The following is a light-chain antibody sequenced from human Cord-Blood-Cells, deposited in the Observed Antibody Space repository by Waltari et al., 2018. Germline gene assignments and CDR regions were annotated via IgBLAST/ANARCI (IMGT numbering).Light chain of an antibody. CDR3: CSYAGSYTWV. CDR1: SSDVGGYNY. Sequence: QSALTHPRSVSGSPGQSVPISCTRTSSDVGGYNYVSWYQQHPGKAPKLMIYDVSKRPSGVPDRFSGSKSGNTASLTISGLQAEDEADYYCCSYAGSYTWVFGGGTKLTVL. J-gene: IGLJ3*02. CDR2: DVS. V-gene: IGLV2-11*01.